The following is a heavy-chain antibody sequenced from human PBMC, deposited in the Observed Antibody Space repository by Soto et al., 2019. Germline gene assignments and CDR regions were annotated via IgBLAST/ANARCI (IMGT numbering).Heavy chain of an antibody. Sequence: QIPLKESGPTLVKPTQTLTLTCTFSGFSLSTSGVGVGWIRQPPGKALEWLALIYWDDDKRYSPSLKSRLTITKDTSKNQVVLTMTNMDPVDTATYYCAHMPYYDSSGYPFGYWGQGTLVTVSS. V-gene: IGHV2-5*02. CDR3: AHMPYYDSSGYPFGY. J-gene: IGHJ4*02. D-gene: IGHD3-22*01. CDR1: GFSLSTSGVG. CDR2: IYWDDDK.